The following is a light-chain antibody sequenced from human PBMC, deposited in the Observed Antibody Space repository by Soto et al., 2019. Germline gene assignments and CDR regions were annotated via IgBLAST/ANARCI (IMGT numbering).Light chain of an antibody. J-gene: IGLJ2*01. Sequence: QSALTQPRSVSGSPGQSVTISRTGTNSDVGGYDYVSWYQQHPGKAPKLMIYGVTKRPSGVPERFSGSKSGNTASLTISGLQAEDEADYYCCSYAGSDTDVFGGGTKLTVL. V-gene: IGLV2-11*01. CDR2: GVT. CDR3: CSYAGSDTDV. CDR1: NSDVGGYDY.